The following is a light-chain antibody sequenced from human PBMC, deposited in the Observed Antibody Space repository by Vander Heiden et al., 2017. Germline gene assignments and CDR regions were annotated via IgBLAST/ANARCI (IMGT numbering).Light chain of an antibody. CDR2: ATS. V-gene: IGKV1-39*01. CDR3: QQSYSSPYS. Sequence: DIQMTQSPSSLSASVGDRVTITCRASQSVGTYLTWYQQKPGKPPKLLIYATSSLQSGVPSRCRGGGSGTHLTLTISGLQPEYFATYYCQQSYSSPYSFGQGTRLEI. J-gene: IGKJ2*03. CDR1: QSVGTY.